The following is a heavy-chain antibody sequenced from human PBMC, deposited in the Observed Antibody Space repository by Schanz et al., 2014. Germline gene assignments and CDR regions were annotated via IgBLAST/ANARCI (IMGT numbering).Heavy chain of an antibody. CDR1: GGSISSGSYY. Sequence: QVQLQESGPGLVKPSQTLSLTCTVSGGSISSGSYYWSWIRQPAGKGLEWIGFIYYRGNTNYNPSLTSRVTKSVNTSKNQFPLKLSSVTAADTAVYYCARRIWDGDYYYFDYWGQGTLVTVSS. D-gene: IGHD4-17*01. V-gene: IGHV4-61*02. CDR2: IYYRGNT. CDR3: ARRIWDGDYYYFDY. J-gene: IGHJ4*02.